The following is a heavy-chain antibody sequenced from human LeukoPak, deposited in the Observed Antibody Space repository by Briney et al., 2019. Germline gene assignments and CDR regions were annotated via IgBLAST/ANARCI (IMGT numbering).Heavy chain of an antibody. Sequence: PGGSLRLSCAASGFPFSSYAMSWVRQAPGKGLEWVSAISGSGGSTYYADSVKGRFTISRDNSKNTLYLQMNSLRAEDTAVYYCAKDLEYYDFWSGYLQYYYYGMDVWGQGTTVTVSS. CDR2: ISGSGGST. D-gene: IGHD3-3*01. V-gene: IGHV3-23*01. CDR3: AKDLEYYDFWSGYLQYYYYGMDV. CDR1: GFPFSSYA. J-gene: IGHJ6*02.